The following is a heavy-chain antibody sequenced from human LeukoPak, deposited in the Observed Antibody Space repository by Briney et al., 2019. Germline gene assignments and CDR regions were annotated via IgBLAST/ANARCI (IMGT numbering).Heavy chain of an antibody. V-gene: IGHV3-7*01. CDR2: IKQDGSEK. Sequence: PGGSLRLSCAASGFTFSSYWMSWVRQAPGKGLEWVANIKQDGSEKYYVDSVKGRFTISRDNAKNSLYLQMNSLRAEDTAVYYCARRIAGDGSHAFDIWGQGTMVTVSS. J-gene: IGHJ3*02. CDR1: GFTFSSYW. D-gene: IGHD6-19*01. CDR3: ARRIAGDGSHAFDI.